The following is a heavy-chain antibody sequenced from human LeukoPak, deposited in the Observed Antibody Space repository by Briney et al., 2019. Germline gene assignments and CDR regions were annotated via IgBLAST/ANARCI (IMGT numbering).Heavy chain of an antibody. CDR3: AKDLLPSLTSTVTRVVDFDY. CDR1: GFTFSSYG. J-gene: IGHJ4*02. D-gene: IGHD4-17*01. Sequence: GGSLRLSCAASGFTFSSYGMHWVRQAPGKGLEWVAVISYDGSNKYYADSVKGRFTISRDNSKNTLYLQMNSLRAEDTAVYYCAKDLLPSLTSTVTRVVDFDYWGRGTLVTVSS. V-gene: IGHV3-30*18. CDR2: ISYDGSNK.